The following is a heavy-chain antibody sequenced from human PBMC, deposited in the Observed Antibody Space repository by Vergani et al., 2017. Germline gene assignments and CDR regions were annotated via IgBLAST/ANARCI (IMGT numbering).Heavy chain of an antibody. CDR3: ARGSYDSSGYYSNYYYGMDV. CDR2: MNPNSGNT. Sequence: QVQLVQSGAEVKKPGASVKVSCKASGYTFTSYDINWVRQATGQGLEWMGWMNPNSGNTGYAQKFQGRVTITRNTSISTAYMELSSLRSEDTAVYYCARGSYDSSGYYSNYYYGMDVWCQGTTVTVSS. D-gene: IGHD3-22*01. V-gene: IGHV1-8*03. J-gene: IGHJ6*02. CDR1: GYTFTSYD.